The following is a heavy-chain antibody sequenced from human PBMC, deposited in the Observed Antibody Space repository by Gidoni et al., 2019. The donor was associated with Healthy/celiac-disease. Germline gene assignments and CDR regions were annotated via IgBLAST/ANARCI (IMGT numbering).Heavy chain of an antibody. D-gene: IGHD4-4*01. CDR1: GGSISSYY. CDR3: ARDLEDTEPAGLYSNYLQRGGWFDP. V-gene: IGHV4-59*01. CDR2: IYYSGST. Sequence: QVQLQESGPGLVKPSETLSLTCTVSGGSISSYYWSWIRQPPGKGLEWIGYIYYSGSTNYNPSLKSRVTISVDTSKNQFSLKLSSVTAADTAVYYCARDLEDTEPAGLYSNYLQRGGWFDPWGQGTLVTVSS. J-gene: IGHJ5*02.